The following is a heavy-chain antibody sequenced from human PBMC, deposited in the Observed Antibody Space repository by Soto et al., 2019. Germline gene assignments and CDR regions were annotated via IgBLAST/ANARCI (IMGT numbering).Heavy chain of an antibody. CDR2: ISWNSGSI. J-gene: IGHJ4*02. V-gene: IGHV3-9*01. D-gene: IGHD2-2*01. CDR1: GFTFDDYA. CDR3: AKDAAEVPAAPFDC. Sequence: GGSLRLSCAASGFTFDDYAMHWVRQAPGKGLEWVSGISWNSGSIGYADSVKGRFTISRDNAKNSLYLQMNSLRAEDTALYYCAKDAAEVPAAPFDCWGQGTLVTVSS.